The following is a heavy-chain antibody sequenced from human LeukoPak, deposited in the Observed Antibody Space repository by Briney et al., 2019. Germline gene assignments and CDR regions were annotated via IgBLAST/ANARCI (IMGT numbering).Heavy chain of an antibody. CDR3: AKYQSRTMFDS. CDR1: GDSISSSGSY. Sequence: SETLSLTCTVSGDSISSSGSYWGWIRQPPGKGLEWMGSLVSSGSTSYNPSLRSRVTASVDTSKNQFSLKLTSVTAADTAVYYCAKYQSRTMFDSWGQGTLVTVSS. V-gene: IGHV4-39*01. CDR2: LVSSGST. D-gene: IGHD1-1*01. J-gene: IGHJ4*02.